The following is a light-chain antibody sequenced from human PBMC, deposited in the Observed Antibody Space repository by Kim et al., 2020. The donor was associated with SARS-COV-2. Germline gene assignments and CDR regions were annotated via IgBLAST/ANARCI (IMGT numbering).Light chain of an antibody. J-gene: IGLJ2*01. CDR1: NIGSKS. CDR2: YDS. Sequence: APGKTARSTCGGNNIGSKSVHWYQQKPGQAPVLVIYYDSDRPSGIPERFSGSNSGNTATLTISRVEAGDEADYYCQVWDSSSDHVVFGGGTKLTV. V-gene: IGLV3-21*04. CDR3: QVWDSSSDHVV.